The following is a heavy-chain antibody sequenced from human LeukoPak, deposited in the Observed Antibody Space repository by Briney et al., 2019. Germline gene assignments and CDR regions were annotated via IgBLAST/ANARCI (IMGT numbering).Heavy chain of an antibody. CDR2: IIPIFGTA. D-gene: IGHD1-26*01. J-gene: IGHJ3*02. V-gene: IGHV1-69*13. CDR3: ARGHREWAFGVSYSGDAFDI. CDR1: GGTFSSYA. Sequence: GASVKVSCKASGGTFSSYAISWVRQAPGQGLEWMGGIIPIFGTANYAQKFQGRVTITADESTSTAYMELSSLRSEDTAVYYCARGHREWAFGVSYSGDAFDIWGQGTMVTVSS.